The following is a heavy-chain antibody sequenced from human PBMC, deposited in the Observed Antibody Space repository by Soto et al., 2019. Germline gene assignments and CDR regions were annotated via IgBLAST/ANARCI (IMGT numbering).Heavy chain of an antibody. Sequence: QVQLVQSGAEVKKPGSSVKVSCKASGGTFISYAISWVRQAPGQGLEWMGGIIPIFGTANYAQKFQGRVTITADESTSTAYMERSSLRSEDTAVYYCARWSSFDCSGGSCYYYGMDVWGQGTTVPVSS. J-gene: IGHJ6*02. V-gene: IGHV1-69*01. CDR3: ARWSSFDCSGGSCYYYGMDV. CDR2: IIPIFGTA. CDR1: GGTFISYA. D-gene: IGHD2-15*01.